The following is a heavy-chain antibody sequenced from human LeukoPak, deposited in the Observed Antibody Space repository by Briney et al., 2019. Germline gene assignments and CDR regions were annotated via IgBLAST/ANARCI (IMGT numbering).Heavy chain of an antibody. CDR3: ARERYSSRLFPTELDY. CDR2: IYSGGST. D-gene: IGHD6-13*01. V-gene: IGHV3-66*01. CDR1: GFTVSSNY. Sequence: PGGSLRLSCAASGFTVSSNYMSWVRQAPGKGLEWVSVIYSGGSTYYADSVKGRFTISRDNSKNTLYLQMNSLRAEDTAVYYCARERYSSRLFPTELDYWGQGTLVTVSS. J-gene: IGHJ4*02.